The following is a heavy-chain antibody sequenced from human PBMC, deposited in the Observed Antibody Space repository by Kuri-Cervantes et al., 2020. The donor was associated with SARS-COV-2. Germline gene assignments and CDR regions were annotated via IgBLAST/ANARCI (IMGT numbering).Heavy chain of an antibody. CDR3: VRLGTSYYMDV. J-gene: IGHJ6*03. V-gene: IGHV4-30-4*08. CDR1: GGSISSDNYY. Sequence: LRLSCTVSGGSISSDNYYWNWIRQPPGKGLEWIGYISYSGSTYYNPSLKSRVAISVDTSKNQFSLKLSSVTAADTAVYYCVRLGTSYYMDVWGRGTTVTVSS. CDR2: ISYSGST.